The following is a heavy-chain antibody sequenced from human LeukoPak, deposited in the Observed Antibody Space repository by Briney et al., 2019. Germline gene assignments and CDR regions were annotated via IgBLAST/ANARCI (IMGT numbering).Heavy chain of an antibody. J-gene: IGHJ6*03. V-gene: IGHV3-21*01. D-gene: IGHD3-3*01. CDR3: ARDPINYDFWSGPSNYMDV. CDR2: ISSNSNYI. CDR1: GFTFSSYS. Sequence: PGGSLRLSCAASGFTFSSYSMNWVRQAPGKGLEWVSSISSNSNYIYYADSVKGRFTISRDNARSSLYLQMNSLRAEDTAVYYCARDPINYDFWSGPSNYMDVWGKGTTVTVSS.